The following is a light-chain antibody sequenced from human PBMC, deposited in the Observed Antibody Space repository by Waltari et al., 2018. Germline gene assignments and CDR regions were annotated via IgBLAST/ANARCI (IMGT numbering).Light chain of an antibody. CDR1: SSNVGGYNY. CDR2: NVS. J-gene: IGLJ1*01. CDR3: CSYAGGNTYV. Sequence: QSALTQPRSVSGSPGQSVTISCTGTSSNVGGYNYVFWYQHRPGKAPKLMIYNVSNRPSGVPDRFSGSKSANTASLTISGLQAEDEADYDCCSYAGGNTYVFGTGTKVTVL. V-gene: IGLV2-11*01.